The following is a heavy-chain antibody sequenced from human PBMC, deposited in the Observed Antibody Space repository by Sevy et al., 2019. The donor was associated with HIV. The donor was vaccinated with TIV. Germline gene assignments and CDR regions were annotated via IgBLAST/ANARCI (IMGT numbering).Heavy chain of an antibody. J-gene: IGHJ3*02. V-gene: IGHV3-15*01. CDR3: TTVSGYYDRSFGTFDI. CDR1: GFAFTYAW. CDR2: SKSKIDGGTT. Sequence: GGSLRLSCAASGFAFTYAWMSWVRQAPGKGLEWVGLSKSKIDGGTTDYAAPVKGRFTISRDDSKNTLYLQMNSLKTEDTAVYYCTTVSGYYDRSFGTFDIWGQGTLVTVSS. D-gene: IGHD3-22*01.